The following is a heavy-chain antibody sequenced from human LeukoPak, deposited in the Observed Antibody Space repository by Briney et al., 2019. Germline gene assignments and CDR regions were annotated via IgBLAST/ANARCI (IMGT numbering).Heavy chain of an antibody. CDR1: GYTFTGYY. CDR2: INPNSGGT. J-gene: IGHJ4*02. D-gene: IGHD4-17*01. V-gene: IGHV1-2*02. Sequence: SVKVSCKASGYTFTGYYMHWVRQAPGQGLEWMGWINPNSGGTNYAQKFQGRVTMTRDTSISTAYMELSRLRSDDTAVYYCARIWAHDDYGDHGLWDHWGQGTLVTVSS. CDR3: ARIWAHDDYGDHGLWDH.